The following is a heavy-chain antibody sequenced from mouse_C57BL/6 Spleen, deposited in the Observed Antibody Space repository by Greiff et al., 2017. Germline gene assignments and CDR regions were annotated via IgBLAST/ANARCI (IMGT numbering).Heavy chain of an antibody. D-gene: IGHD1-1*01. CDR3: ARRDDYGSSYDAMDY. J-gene: IGHJ4*01. Sequence: VQLQQPGAELVKPGASVKLSCKASGYTFTSYWMHWVKQRPGRGLEWIGRIEPNSGGTKYNEKFKSKATLTVDKPSSTAYMQLSSLTSEDSAVYYCARRDDYGSSYDAMDYWGQGTSVTVSS. CDR2: IEPNSGGT. V-gene: IGHV1-72*01. CDR1: GYTFTSYW.